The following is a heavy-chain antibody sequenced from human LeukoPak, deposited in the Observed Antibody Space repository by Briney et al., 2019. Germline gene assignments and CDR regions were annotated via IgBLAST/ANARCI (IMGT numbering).Heavy chain of an antibody. J-gene: IGHJ5*02. CDR1: GGSFSGYY. CDR3: GREKQLGFDP. CDR2: INHSGST. Sequence: SETLSLTCAVYGGSFSGYYWSWIRQPPGKGLEWIGEINHSGSTNYNPSLKSRVTISVDTSKNQISRRLSSGTAADRAVYYGGREKQLGFDPWGRGTRFTVSS. D-gene: IGHD3-16*01. V-gene: IGHV4-34*01.